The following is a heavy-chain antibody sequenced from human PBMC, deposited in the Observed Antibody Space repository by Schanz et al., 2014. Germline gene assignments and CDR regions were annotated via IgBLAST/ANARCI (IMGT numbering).Heavy chain of an antibody. CDR3: ARPSDSSWYMDV. D-gene: IGHD2-21*02. Sequence: AQLVESGGDLVKPGGSLRLSCTASRIIFGTYSMNWVRQAPGKGLEWVSSISSSSSYISYADSVKGRFTISRDNAKNSLYLQMNSLRAEDTAVYYCARPSDSSWYMDVWGKGTTVTVSS. CDR1: RIIFGTYS. V-gene: IGHV3-21*01. CDR2: ISSSSSYI. J-gene: IGHJ6*03.